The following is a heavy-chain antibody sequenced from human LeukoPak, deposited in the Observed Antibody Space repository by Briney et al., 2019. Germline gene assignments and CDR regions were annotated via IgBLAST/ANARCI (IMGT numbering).Heavy chain of an antibody. Sequence: SETLSLTCTVSGGSISSYYWSWIRQPPGKGLEWIGYIYYSGSTNYNPSLKSRVTISVDTSKNQFSLKLSSVTAADTAVYYCARQYYYDSHTFDYWGQGTLVTVSS. D-gene: IGHD3-22*01. CDR1: GGSISSYY. CDR2: IYYSGST. J-gene: IGHJ4*02. V-gene: IGHV4-59*08. CDR3: ARQYYYDSHTFDY.